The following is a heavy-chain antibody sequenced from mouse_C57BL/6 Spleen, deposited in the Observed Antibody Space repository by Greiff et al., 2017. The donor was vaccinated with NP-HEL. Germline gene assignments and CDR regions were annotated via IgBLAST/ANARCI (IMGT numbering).Heavy chain of an antibody. CDR3: ARQEGNYYYAMDY. V-gene: IGHV1-81*01. D-gene: IGHD2-1*01. CDR2: IYPRSGNT. CDR1: GYTFTSYG. Sequence: VQLVESGAELARPGASVKLSCKASGYTFTSYGISWVKQRTGQGLEWIGEIYPRSGNTYYNEKFKGKATLTADKSSSTAYMELRSLTSEDSAVYFCARQEGNYYYAMDYWGQGTSVTVSS. J-gene: IGHJ4*01.